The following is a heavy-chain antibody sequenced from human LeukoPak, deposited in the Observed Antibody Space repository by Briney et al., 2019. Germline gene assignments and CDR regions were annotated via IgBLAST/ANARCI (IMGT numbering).Heavy chain of an antibody. Sequence: GGSLRLSCAASGFTFSSYAMSWVRQAPGKGLEWVSAISGSGGSTYYADSVRGRFTISRDNAKNTLYLQMNSLKAEDTAVYYCTRIGYSSSSLGIDYWGQGTLVTVSS. D-gene: IGHD6-6*01. J-gene: IGHJ4*02. V-gene: IGHV3-23*01. CDR1: GFTFSSYA. CDR3: TRIGYSSSSLGIDY. CDR2: ISGSGGST.